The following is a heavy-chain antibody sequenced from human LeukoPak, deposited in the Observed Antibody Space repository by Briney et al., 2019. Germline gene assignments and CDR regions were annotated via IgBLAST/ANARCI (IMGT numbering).Heavy chain of an antibody. J-gene: IGHJ6*03. CDR1: GFTFSSYW. CDR3: ARVSYDILTGYYRYYYYYMDV. Sequence: GGSLRLSCAASGFTFSSYWMSWVRQAPGKGLEWVANIKQDGSEKYYVDSVKGRFTISRDNAKNSLYLQMNSLRAEDTAVYYCARVSYDILTGYYRYYYYYMDVWGKGTTVTVSS. D-gene: IGHD3-9*01. V-gene: IGHV3-7*01. CDR2: IKQDGSEK.